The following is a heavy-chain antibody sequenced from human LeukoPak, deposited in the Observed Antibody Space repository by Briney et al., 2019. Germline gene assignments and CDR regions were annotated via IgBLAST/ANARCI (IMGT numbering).Heavy chain of an antibody. CDR2: IIPIFGTA. D-gene: IGHD1-1*01. Sequence: GSSVKVSCEASGGTFSSYAISWVRQAPGQGLEWMGGIIPIFGTANYAQKFQGRVTITTDESTSTAYMELSSLRSEDTAVYYCAKGRVRAPNWFDPWGQGTLVTVSS. CDR3: AKGRVRAPNWFDP. J-gene: IGHJ5*02. CDR1: GGTFSSYA. V-gene: IGHV1-69*05.